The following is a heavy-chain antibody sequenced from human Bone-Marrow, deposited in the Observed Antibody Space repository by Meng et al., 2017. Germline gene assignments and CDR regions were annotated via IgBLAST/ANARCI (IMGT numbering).Heavy chain of an antibody. CDR1: CYTFTSYG. D-gene: IGHD1-26*01. Sequence: QVELVQAGTGVKKPGASVKVSCNASCYTFTSYGNSWVRQAPGQGLEWMGWISAYNGNTNYAQKLQGRVTMTTDTSTSTAYMELRSLRSDDTAVYYWARVIAVGASPGFDPWGQGTLVTVSS. CDR2: ISAYNGNT. V-gene: IGHV1-18*01. J-gene: IGHJ5*02. CDR3: ARVIAVGASPGFDP.